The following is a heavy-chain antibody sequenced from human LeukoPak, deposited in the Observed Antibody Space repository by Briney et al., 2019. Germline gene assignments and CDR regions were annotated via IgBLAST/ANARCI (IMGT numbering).Heavy chain of an antibody. CDR2: ISGSGGST. Sequence: GGSLRLSCAASGFPLSSYAMSWVRQAPGKGLEWVSAISGSGGSTYYADSVKGRFTISRDNSKNTLYLQMNSLRAEDTAVYYCARSRFDYVGDYFDYWGQGTLVTVSS. CDR1: GFPLSSYA. V-gene: IGHV3-23*01. D-gene: IGHD4-23*01. J-gene: IGHJ4*02. CDR3: ARSRFDYVGDYFDY.